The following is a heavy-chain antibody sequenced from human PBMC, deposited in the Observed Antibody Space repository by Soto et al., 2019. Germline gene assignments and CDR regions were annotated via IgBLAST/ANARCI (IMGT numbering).Heavy chain of an antibody. CDR2: ISSSGSSI. D-gene: IGHD2-2*02. J-gene: IGHJ4*02. Sequence: DVQLVESGGGLVQPGGSLRLSCTASGLTFNTYSMNWVRQAPGQGLEWLSYISSSGSSISYRDSVRGRFTISRDNAKNSLYLQMDSLGAEDTSVYYCARSRYNDYWGQGALVTVSS. CDR1: GLTFNTYS. CDR3: ARSRYNDY. V-gene: IGHV3-48*01.